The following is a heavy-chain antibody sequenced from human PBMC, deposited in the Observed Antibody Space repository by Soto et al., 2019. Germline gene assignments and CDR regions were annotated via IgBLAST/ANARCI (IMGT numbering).Heavy chain of an antibody. V-gene: IGHV4-30-2*01. Sequence: QLQLQESGSGLVKPSQTLSLTCAVSGGSISSGDYSWSWIRQRPGQGLEWMGYIYHSGSSYYNPSLKSRVTISVDRTKNQFSVKPGSVTGADTGVYYCPRVPDRWGQGTLVTVSS. CDR2: IYHSGSS. CDR1: GGSISSGDYS. J-gene: IGHJ5*02. CDR3: PRVPDR.